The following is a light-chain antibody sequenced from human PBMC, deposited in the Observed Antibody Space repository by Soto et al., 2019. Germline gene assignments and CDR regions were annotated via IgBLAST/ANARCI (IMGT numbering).Light chain of an antibody. V-gene: IGKV3-20*01. CDR1: QSVSSNY. Sequence: EIVLTQSPGTLSLSPGERATFSCRASQSVSSNYLAWYQQKPGQAPRLLIYGAFKRATGIPDRFSGSGSGTDFTLTISRMEPEDFAVYCCQQYGSSLFTFGGGTKVDIK. CDR3: QQYGSSLFT. CDR2: GAF. J-gene: IGKJ4*01.